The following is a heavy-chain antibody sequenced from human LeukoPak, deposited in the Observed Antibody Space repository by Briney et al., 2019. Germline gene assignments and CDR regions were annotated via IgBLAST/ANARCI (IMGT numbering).Heavy chain of an antibody. CDR1: GFTFSSNW. Sequence: GGSLRLSCAASGFTFSSNWMTWVRQPPGKGLEWVANIKQDGSEQYYVDSVKGRFTISRDNAKNSLYLQMNSLRAEDTAVYYCAREGQWPDYWGQGTLVTVSS. V-gene: IGHV3-7*01. CDR3: AREGQWPDY. J-gene: IGHJ4*02. CDR2: IKQDGSEQ. D-gene: IGHD6-19*01.